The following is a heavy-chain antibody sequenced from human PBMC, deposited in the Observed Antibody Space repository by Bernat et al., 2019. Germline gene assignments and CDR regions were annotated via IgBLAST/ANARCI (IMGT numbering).Heavy chain of an antibody. CDR1: GFTFSSYS. CDR3: ARGGGGITIFGVVIEAANYYYMDV. V-gene: IGHV3-48*02. CDR2: ISSSSSTI. Sequence: EVQPVESGGGLVQPGGSLRLSCAASGFTFSSYSMNWVRQAPGKGLEWVSYISSSSSTIYYADSVKGRFTISRDNAKNSLYLQMNSLRDEDTAVYYCARGGGGITIFGVVIEAANYYYMDVRGKGTTVTVSS. J-gene: IGHJ6*03. D-gene: IGHD3-3*01.